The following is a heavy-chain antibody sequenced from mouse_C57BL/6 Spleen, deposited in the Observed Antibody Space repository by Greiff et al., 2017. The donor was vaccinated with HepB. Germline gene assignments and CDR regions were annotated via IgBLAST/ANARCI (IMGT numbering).Heavy chain of an antibody. D-gene: IGHD3-2*02. J-gene: IGHJ3*01. CDR3: ARLRRLRAY. V-gene: IGHV1-69*01. CDR1: GYTFTSYW. CDR2: IDPSDSYT. Sequence: QVQLQQPGAELVMPGASVKLSCKASGYTFTSYWMHWVKQRPGQGLEWIGEIDPSDSYTNYNQKFKGKSTLTVDKSSSTAYMQLSSLTSEDSAVYYCARLRRLRAYWGQGTLVTVSA.